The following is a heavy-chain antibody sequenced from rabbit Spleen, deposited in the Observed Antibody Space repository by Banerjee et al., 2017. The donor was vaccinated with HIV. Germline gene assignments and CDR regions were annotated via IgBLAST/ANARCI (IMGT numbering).Heavy chain of an antibody. Sequence: QEQLVESGGDLVKPEGSLTLTCTASGFSFRFSFSDNYWICWVRQAPGKGLEWIACIDAGSSGFTYFATWAKGRFTISKTSSTTVTLQMTSLTAADTATYFCARDTGSSFSSYGMDLWGQGTLVTVS. D-gene: IGHD8-1*01. CDR3: ARDTGSSFSSYGMDL. CDR2: IDAGSSGFT. V-gene: IGHV1S45*01. J-gene: IGHJ6*01. CDR1: GFSFRFSFSDNYW.